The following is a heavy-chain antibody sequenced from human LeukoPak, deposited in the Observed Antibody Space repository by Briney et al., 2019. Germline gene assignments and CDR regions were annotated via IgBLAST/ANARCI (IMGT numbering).Heavy chain of an antibody. CDR3: AKDRSSSSRNFDY. D-gene: IGHD6-6*01. V-gene: IGHV3-30*02. CDR2: IRYDGTNK. Sequence: SGGSLRLSCAASGFTFNTYGMHWVRQAPGKGLEWVAFIRYDGTNKYYADSVKGRFTISRDNSKNTLYLQMNSLRAEDTAVYYCAKDRSSSSRNFDYWGQGTLVTVSS. J-gene: IGHJ4*02. CDR1: GFTFNTYG.